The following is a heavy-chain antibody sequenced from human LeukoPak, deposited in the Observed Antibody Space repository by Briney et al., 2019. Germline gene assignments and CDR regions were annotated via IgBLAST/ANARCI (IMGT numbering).Heavy chain of an antibody. CDR2: IYSGGST. V-gene: IGHV3-66*02. J-gene: IGHJ6*03. Sequence: GGSLRLSCAASGFTFSSNYMSWVRQAPGKGLEWVSVIYSGGSTYYADSVKGRFTISRDNSKNTLYLQMISLRAEDTAVYYCARPRNDYYYYYYMDVWGKGTTVTVSS. CDR1: GFTFSSNY. CDR3: ARPRNDYYYYYYMDV.